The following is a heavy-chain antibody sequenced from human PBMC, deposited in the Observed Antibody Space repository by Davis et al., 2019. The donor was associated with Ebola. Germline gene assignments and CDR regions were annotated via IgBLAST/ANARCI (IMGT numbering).Heavy chain of an antibody. CDR2: IHPGYSDI. CDR1: GYNFPNYW. J-gene: IGHJ4*02. D-gene: IGHD5-18*01. CDR3: ARLWDTALVVPEY. V-gene: IGHV5-51*01. Sequence: GESLKISCKGSGYNFPNYWIAWVRQTPGKGLDWMGIIHPGYSDIRYSPSFQGLVTISADKSLNTAYLQWRSLKASDSAMYFCARLWDTALVVPEYWGQGTLVTVSS.